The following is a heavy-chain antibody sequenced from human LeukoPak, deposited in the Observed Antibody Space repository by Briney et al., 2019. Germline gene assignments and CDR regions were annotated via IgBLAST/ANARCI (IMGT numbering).Heavy chain of an antibody. Sequence: GASVKVSCKASGGTFSSYAISWVRQAPGQGLEWMGGIIPIFGTANYAQKFQGRVTITADESTSTAYMELSSLRSEDTAVYYCASSGTVGTTEGYFDYWGQGTLVTVSS. D-gene: IGHD1-7*01. CDR3: ASSGTVGTTEGYFDY. CDR2: IIPIFGTA. J-gene: IGHJ4*02. V-gene: IGHV1-69*13. CDR1: GGTFSSYA.